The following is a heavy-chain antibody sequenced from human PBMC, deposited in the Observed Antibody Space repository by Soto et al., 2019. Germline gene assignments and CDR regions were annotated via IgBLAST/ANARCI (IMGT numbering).Heavy chain of an antibody. V-gene: IGHV2-5*02. CDR2: IYWDDSK. CDR1: GFALTTDRVG. J-gene: IGHJ4*02. D-gene: IGHD1-26*01. CDR3: ALAYGGRSLY. Sequence: QITLKESGPTLVKPTQTLTLTCTFSGFALTTDRVGVGWIRQPPGEALEWLAVIYWDDSKTYRPSLESRLTITKATSKNQVALTMTTMDSLDTATQYCALAYGGRSLYWGQGTLVTVSS.